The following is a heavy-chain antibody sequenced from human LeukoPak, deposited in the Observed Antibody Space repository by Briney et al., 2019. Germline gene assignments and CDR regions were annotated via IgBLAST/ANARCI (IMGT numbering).Heavy chain of an antibody. V-gene: IGHV4-31*03. J-gene: IGHJ6*03. CDR3: ARDYSNHYMDV. Sequence: SETLSLTCTVSGGSISSGGYYWSWIRQPPGKGLEWIGYIYYSGSTYYNPSLKSRVTISVDTSKNQFSLKLSSVTAADTAVYYCARDYSNHYMDVWGKGTTVTVSS. CDR2: IYYSGST. CDR1: GGSISSGGYY. D-gene: IGHD4-11*01.